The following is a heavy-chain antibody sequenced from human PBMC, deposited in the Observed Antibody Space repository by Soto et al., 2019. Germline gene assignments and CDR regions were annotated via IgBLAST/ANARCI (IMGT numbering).Heavy chain of an antibody. CDR3: ARRRRSNAFDS. CDR2: IYYSGST. V-gene: IGHV4-39*01. Sequence: QLQLQESGPGLVKPSETLSLTCTVSGGSISSSSYYWGWIRQPPGKGLDCIGSIYYSGSTYYNPSLKSRVTISVDTSKNQFSLKLSSVTAADTAVYYCARRRRSNAFDSWGQGTMVTVSS. J-gene: IGHJ3*02. CDR1: GGSISSSSYY.